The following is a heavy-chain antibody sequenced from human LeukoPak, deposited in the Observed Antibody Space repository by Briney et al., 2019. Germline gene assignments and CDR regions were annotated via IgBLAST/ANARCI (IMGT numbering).Heavy chain of an antibody. Sequence: GGSLRLSCAASGFTFSSYGMHWVRQAPGKALEWVAFIRYDGSNKYYADSVKGRFTISRDNSKNTLYLQMNSLRAEDTAVYYCAKGVVVPAATVNWFDPWGQGTLVTVSS. J-gene: IGHJ5*02. CDR2: IRYDGSNK. CDR1: GFTFSSYG. V-gene: IGHV3-30*02. CDR3: AKGVVVPAATVNWFDP. D-gene: IGHD2-2*01.